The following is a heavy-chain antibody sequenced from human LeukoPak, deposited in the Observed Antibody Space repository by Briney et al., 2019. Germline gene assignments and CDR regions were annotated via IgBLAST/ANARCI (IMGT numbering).Heavy chain of an antibody. D-gene: IGHD2-2*02. J-gene: IGHJ4*02. CDR3: ARVETRYCSSTSCYTGEFDY. CDR2: ISAYNGNT. V-gene: IGHV1-18*01. Sequence: GASVKVSCKASGYTFTSYGISWVRQAPGQGLEWMGWISAYNGNTNYAQKLQGRVTMTTDTSTSTAYMELRSLRSDDTAVYYCARVETRYCSSTSCYTGEFDYWGQGTLVTVSS. CDR1: GYTFTSYG.